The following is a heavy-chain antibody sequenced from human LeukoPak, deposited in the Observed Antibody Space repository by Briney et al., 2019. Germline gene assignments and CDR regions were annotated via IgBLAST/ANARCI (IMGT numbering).Heavy chain of an antibody. Sequence: SQTLSLTCALSGDILSSNSAAWHWIRQSPSRGLEWLGRTYYRSKLYNDYAVSVKSRITINPDTSKNQFSLQLNSVTPEDTAVYYCARVIIAVAGRNYYYYGMDVWGQGTTVTVSS. CDR2: TYYRSKLYN. CDR1: GDILSSNSAA. J-gene: IGHJ6*02. CDR3: ARVIIAVAGRNYYYYGMDV. D-gene: IGHD6-19*01. V-gene: IGHV6-1*01.